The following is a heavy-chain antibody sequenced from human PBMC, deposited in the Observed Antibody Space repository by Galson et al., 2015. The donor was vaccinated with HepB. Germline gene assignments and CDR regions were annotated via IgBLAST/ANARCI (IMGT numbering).Heavy chain of an antibody. J-gene: IGHJ6*02. D-gene: IGHD3-10*01. CDR1: GFTFSSYA. CDR3: ARAQYGSDDYYYYGMDV. V-gene: IGHV3-30-3*01. CDR2: ISYDGSNK. Sequence: SLRLSCAASGFTFSSYAMRWVRQAPGKGLEWVAVISYDGSNKYYADSVKGRFTISRDNSKNTLYLQMNSLRAEDTAVYYCARAQYGSDDYYYYGMDVWGQGTTVTVSS.